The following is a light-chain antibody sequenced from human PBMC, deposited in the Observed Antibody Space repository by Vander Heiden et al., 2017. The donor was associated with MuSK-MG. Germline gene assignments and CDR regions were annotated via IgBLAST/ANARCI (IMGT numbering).Light chain of an antibody. CDR1: QSVNRF. CDR3: QQRDSWPHT. J-gene: IGKJ4*01. V-gene: IGKV3D-11*02. CDR2: HAS. Sequence: EIVLTQSPATLTLSPGERATVSCRTSQSVNRFLAWYQQKPGQVPRLLIYHASNSVTGIPARFSGRGPVTDFTLSISALEPEDSAIYYCQQRDSWPHTFGGGTQLEIK.